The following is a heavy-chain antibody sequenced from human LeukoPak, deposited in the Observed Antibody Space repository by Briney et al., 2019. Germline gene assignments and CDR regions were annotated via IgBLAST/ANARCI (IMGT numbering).Heavy chain of an antibody. CDR1: GYTFTGYY. CDR2: INPNSGGT. V-gene: IGHV1-2*02. Sequence: VKVSCKASGYTFTGYYMHWVRQAPGQGLEWMAWINPNSGGTNYAQRFQGRITMTRDTSISTAYMELSRLRSDDTAVYYCARVDTDMVTVDYWGQGTLVTVSS. J-gene: IGHJ4*02. D-gene: IGHD5-18*01. CDR3: ARVDTDMVTVDY.